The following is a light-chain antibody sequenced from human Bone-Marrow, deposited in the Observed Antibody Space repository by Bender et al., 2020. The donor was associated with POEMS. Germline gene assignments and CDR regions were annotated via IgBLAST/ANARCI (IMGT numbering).Light chain of an antibody. CDR2: DVS. CDR1: NSDIGTYGLL. V-gene: IGLV2-14*02. J-gene: IGLJ3*02. CDR3: QSYDNSLGGWV. Sequence: QSALTQPASVSGSPGQSTTISCTGTNSDIGTYGLLVSWYQQHPGKAPKLMIYDVSNRPSGVPDRFSGSKSGTSASLAITGLQAEDEGDYYCQSYDNSLGGWVFGGGTKLTVL.